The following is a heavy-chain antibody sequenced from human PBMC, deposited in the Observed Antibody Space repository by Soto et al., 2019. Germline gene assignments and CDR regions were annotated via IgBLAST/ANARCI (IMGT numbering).Heavy chain of an antibody. Sequence: QITLKESGPTLVKPTQTLALTCTFSGLSLSTSGVGVGWIRQPPGKALERLGIIYWDDDKRYSPSLKSRLTITKDTSKNQVVLTMTYMDPVDTATYYCAHRRPGRYFDWVQGVFDYWGQGTLVTVSS. D-gene: IGHD3-9*01. CDR1: GLSLSTSGVG. V-gene: IGHV2-5*02. CDR2: IYWDDDK. CDR3: AHRRPGRYFDWVQGVFDY. J-gene: IGHJ4*02.